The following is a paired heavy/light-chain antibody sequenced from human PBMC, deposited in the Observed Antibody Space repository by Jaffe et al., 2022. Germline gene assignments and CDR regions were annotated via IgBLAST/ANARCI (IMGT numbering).Light chain of an antibody. J-gene: IGLJ3*02. CDR2: YDK. CDR3: QVWDNSSDHPNWV. Sequence: SYVLTQPPSVSVAPGKTASISCGGNNIATKSVHWYQQKPGQAPVLVIYYDKDRPSRIPERFSGSNSGNTATLTISRVEAGDEADYYCQVWDNSSDHPNWVFGGGTKLTVL. CDR1: NIATKS. V-gene: IGLV3-21*04.
Heavy chain of an antibody. D-gene: IGHD2-21*02. J-gene: IGHJ4*02. CDR2: IRDDGSNK. CDR3: AKSQGSDGGNSVYFDY. Sequence: QVQLVESGGGVVQPGGSLRVSCAASGFALRNYAMHWVRQAPGKGLEWVAFIRDDGSNKYYVDSVKGRFTISRDNSKNTLFLQMSSLRPEDTAVYYCAKSQGSDGGNSVYFDYWGRGTQVTVSS. V-gene: IGHV3-30*02. CDR1: GFALRNYA.